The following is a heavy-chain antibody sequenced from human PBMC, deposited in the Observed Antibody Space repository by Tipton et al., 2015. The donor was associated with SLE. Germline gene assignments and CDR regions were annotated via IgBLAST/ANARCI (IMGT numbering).Heavy chain of an antibody. D-gene: IGHD2-2*01. Sequence: TLSLTCTVSGGSIGNNQWSWIRQPAGKGLEWIGNIHYSGDTYHNPSLRSRVTISVDTSKNQFSLKLSSVTAADTAMYYCAKVGGASCSRTSCHAGFDYWGQGILVTVSS. V-gene: IGHV4-59*04. CDR2: IHYSGDT. CDR1: GGSIGNNQ. J-gene: IGHJ4*02. CDR3: AKVGGASCSRTSCHAGFDY.